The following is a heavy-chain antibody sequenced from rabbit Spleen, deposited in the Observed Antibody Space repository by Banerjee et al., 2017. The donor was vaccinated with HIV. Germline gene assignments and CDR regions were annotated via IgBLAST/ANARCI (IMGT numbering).Heavy chain of an antibody. CDR2: IDGGNSGNT. D-gene: IGHD1-1*01. CDR1: GFSFSSSYY. CDR3: ARDLVGVIGWNFYL. J-gene: IGHJ6*01. Sequence: QSLEESGGDLVKPGASLTLTCTASGFSFSSSYYMCWVRQAPGKGLEWIGCIDGGNSGNTYYASWAKGRFTISKTSSTTVTLQMTSLTAADRAAYFCARDLVGVIGWNFYLWGPGTLVTVS. V-gene: IGHV1S40*01.